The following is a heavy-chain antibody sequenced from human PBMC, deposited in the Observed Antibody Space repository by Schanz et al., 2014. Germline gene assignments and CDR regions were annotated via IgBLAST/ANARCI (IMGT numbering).Heavy chain of an antibody. J-gene: IGHJ6*02. CDR2: ISGSGETT. CDR3: ARRITGTHHNPYYHGMDV. Sequence: EVQLVESGGGVVQPGRSLRLSCAASGFTFSSYLMSWVRQAPGKGLEWVSAISGSGETTYYADSVKGRFTISRDNSKNALYLQMNSLRAEDTAVYYCARRITGTHHNPYYHGMDVWGQGTTVTVSS. CDR1: GFTFSSYL. D-gene: IGHD1-20*01. V-gene: IGHV3-23*04.